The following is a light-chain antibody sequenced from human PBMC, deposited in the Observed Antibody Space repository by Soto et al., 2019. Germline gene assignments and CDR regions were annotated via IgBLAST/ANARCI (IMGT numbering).Light chain of an antibody. CDR3: QQYNNWPPIT. J-gene: IGKJ5*01. CDR1: QSISIN. V-gene: IGKV3-15*01. CDR2: GAS. Sequence: PGDRVTLSCRASQSISINLAWYQQKPGQAPRLLIYGASTRATGIPARFSGSGSGTEFTLTISSLQSEDFAVYYCQQYNNWPPITFGQGTRLEIK.